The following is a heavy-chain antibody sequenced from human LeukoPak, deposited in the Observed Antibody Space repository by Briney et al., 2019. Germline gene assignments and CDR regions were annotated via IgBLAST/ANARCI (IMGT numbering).Heavy chain of an antibody. CDR1: GGSISSYY. J-gene: IGHJ5*02. D-gene: IGHD6-19*01. Sequence: SGTLSLTCTVSGGSISSYYRSWIRQPAGKGLEWIGRIYTSGSTNYYPSPKSRVHMSVDTSKNQFSLKLSSVTAADTAVYYCARGIVAVAGTWFDPWGQGTLVTVSS. CDR3: ARGIVAVAGTWFDP. CDR2: IYTSGST. V-gene: IGHV4-4*07.